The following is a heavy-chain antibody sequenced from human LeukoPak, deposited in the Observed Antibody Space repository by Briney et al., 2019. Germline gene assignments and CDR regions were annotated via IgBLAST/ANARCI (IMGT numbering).Heavy chain of an antibody. CDR3: ARDLAVAGTNYFDF. Sequence: SETLSLTCSVSGDSISSNGWWSWVRQLPGKGLEWIGEVFHSGSTSFNPSLKSRVTISIDKSKNQFSLEVTSVTAADTAIYYCARDLAVAGTNYFDFWGQGVLVTVSS. D-gene: IGHD6-19*01. J-gene: IGHJ4*02. V-gene: IGHV4-4*02. CDR2: VFHSGST. CDR1: GDSISSNGW.